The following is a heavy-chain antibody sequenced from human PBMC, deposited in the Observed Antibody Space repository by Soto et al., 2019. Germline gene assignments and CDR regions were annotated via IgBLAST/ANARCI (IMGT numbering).Heavy chain of an antibody. D-gene: IGHD2-8*02. V-gene: IGHV3-9*01. CDR3: AKSTGGTANGMDV. Sequence: EVQLVESGGGLVQPGRSLRLSCAASGFTFDNYAMYWVRQAPGKGLEWVSGISWNSGTIGYADSVKGRFTISRDNAKNSLYLQMNSLRAEDTVLYYCAKSTGGTANGMDVWGQGTTVTVSS. J-gene: IGHJ6*02. CDR1: GFTFDNYA. CDR2: ISWNSGTI.